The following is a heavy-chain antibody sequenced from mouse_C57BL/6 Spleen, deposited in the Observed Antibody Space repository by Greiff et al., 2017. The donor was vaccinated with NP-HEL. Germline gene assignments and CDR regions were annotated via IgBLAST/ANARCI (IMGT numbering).Heavy chain of an antibody. D-gene: IGHD2-2*01. CDR3: ARYYGYEAWFAY. CDR1: GYTFTSYW. CDR2: IDPSDSYT. Sequence: QVQLKQPGAELVMPGASVKLSCKASGYTFTSYWMHWVKQRPGQGLEWIGEIDPSDSYTNYNQKFKGKSTLTVDKSSSTAYMQLSSLTSEDSAVYYCARYYGYEAWFAYWGQGTLVTVSA. J-gene: IGHJ3*01. V-gene: IGHV1-69*01.